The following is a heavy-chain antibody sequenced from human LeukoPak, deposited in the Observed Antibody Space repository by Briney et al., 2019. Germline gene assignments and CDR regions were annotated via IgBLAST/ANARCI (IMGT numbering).Heavy chain of an antibody. Sequence: TGGSLRLSCATSGFTFSSYWMHWVRQAPEKGLVWVSRINSDGSSTNYADSVKGRFTISRDNAKNTLYLQMNSLRAEDTAVYYCARAVADTRNGLDIWGQGTMVTVSS. CDR3: ARAVADTRNGLDI. V-gene: IGHV3-74*01. CDR1: GFTFSSYW. D-gene: IGHD6-19*01. J-gene: IGHJ3*02. CDR2: INSDGSST.